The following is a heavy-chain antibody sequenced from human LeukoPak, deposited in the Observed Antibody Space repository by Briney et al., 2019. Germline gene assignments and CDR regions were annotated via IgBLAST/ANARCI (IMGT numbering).Heavy chain of an antibody. J-gene: IGHJ5*02. Sequence: PSETLSLTCTVSGGSISSGGYYWSWIRQHPGKGLEWIGYIYYSGSTYYNPSLKSRVTISVDTSKNQFSLKLSSVTAADTAVYYCARGGGRITMVRGVNWFDPWGQGTLVTVSS. D-gene: IGHD3-10*01. V-gene: IGHV4-31*03. CDR3: ARGGGRITMVRGVNWFDP. CDR2: IYYSGST. CDR1: GGSISSGGYY.